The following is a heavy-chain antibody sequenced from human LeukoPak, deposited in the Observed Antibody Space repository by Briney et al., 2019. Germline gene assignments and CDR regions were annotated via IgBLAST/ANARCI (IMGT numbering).Heavy chain of an antibody. CDR2: ITGSGGST. V-gene: IGHV3-23*01. J-gene: IGHJ4*02. CDR3: AKDGAGSSHN. Sequence: GGSLRLSCAASGFTFSNAWMSWVRQAPGKGLEWVSAITGSGGSTYYADSVKGRFTISRDNSKNTLYLQMNSLRAEDTSVYYCAKDGAGSSHNWGQGTLVTVSS. D-gene: IGHD6-13*01. CDR1: GFTFSNAW.